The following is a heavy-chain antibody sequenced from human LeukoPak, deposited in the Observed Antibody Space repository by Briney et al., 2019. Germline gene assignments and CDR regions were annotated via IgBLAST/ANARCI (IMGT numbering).Heavy chain of an antibody. CDR1: GYTFNSYG. CDR3: ARDNSGYDRSYYYYYMDV. V-gene: IGHV1-18*01. D-gene: IGHD5-12*01. J-gene: IGHJ6*03. Sequence: ASVKVSCKASGYTFNSYGISWVRQAPGQGLEWMGWISGYNGDTSYAQKVQDRVTMTTDTSTSTAYMELRSLRSDDTAVYYCARDNSGYDRSYYYYYMDVWGKGTTVTISS. CDR2: ISGYNGDT.